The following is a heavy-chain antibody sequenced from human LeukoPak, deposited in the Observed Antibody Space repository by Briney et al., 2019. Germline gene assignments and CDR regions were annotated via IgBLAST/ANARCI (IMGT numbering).Heavy chain of an antibody. CDR3: ARGLDF. D-gene: IGHD2-21*02. CDR1: GFTFSSYA. CDR2: ISYDGSNK. Sequence: GGSLRLSCAASGFTFSSYAMHWVRQAPGKGLEWVAVISYDGSNKYYADSVKGRFTISRDNSKNTLYLQMNSLRAEDTAVYYCARGLDFWGQGTLVTVSS. V-gene: IGHV3-30-3*01. J-gene: IGHJ4*02.